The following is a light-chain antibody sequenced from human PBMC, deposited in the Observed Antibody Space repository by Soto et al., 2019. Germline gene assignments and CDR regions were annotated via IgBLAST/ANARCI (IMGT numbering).Light chain of an antibody. CDR3: CSYAGSSTYV. CDR1: SSDVGSYNL. CDR2: EGS. J-gene: IGLJ1*01. V-gene: IGLV2-23*01. Sequence: QSALTQPASVSGSPGQSITISCTGTSSDVGSYNLVSWYQQHPGKAPKLMIYEGSKRSSGVSNRFSGSKSGNTAPLTSAGHHDEDEADYYCCSYAGSSTYVFGTGTKLTVL.